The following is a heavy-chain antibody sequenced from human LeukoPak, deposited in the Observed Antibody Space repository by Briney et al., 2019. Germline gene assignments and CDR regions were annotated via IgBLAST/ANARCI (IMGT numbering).Heavy chain of an antibody. Sequence: PGGSLRLSCAASGFTFDDYAMHWVRQAPGKGLERVSGISWNSGSIGYADSVKGRFTISRDNAKNSLYLQMNSLRAEDTALYYCAKDTGYYYDSSGYYYWDYWGQGTLVTVSS. D-gene: IGHD3-22*01. V-gene: IGHV3-9*01. J-gene: IGHJ4*02. CDR3: AKDTGYYYDSSGYYYWDY. CDR1: GFTFDDYA. CDR2: ISWNSGSI.